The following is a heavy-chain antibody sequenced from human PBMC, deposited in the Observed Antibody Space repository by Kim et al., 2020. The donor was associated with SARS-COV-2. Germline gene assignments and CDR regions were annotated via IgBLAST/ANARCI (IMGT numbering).Heavy chain of an antibody. D-gene: IGHD1-26*01. CDR3: VRVSGSYSFDY. CDR1: GFTCSDHY. Sequence: GSLRLSCAASGFTCSDHYMDWVRQAPGKGLEWVGRTRNKANSYTTEYAASVKGRFTVSRDDSKNSVYLQMNSLKIEDTAGKDCVRVSGSYSFDYWGQGT. CDR2: TRNKANSYTT. V-gene: IGHV3-72*01. J-gene: IGHJ4*02.